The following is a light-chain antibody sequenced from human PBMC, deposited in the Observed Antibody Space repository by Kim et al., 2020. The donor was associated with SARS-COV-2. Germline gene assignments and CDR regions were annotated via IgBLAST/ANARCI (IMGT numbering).Light chain of an antibody. J-gene: IGKJ2*01. Sequence: DIQMTQSPSSLSASVGDRVTITCRASQTISYYLNWYQQKPGKPPKLLIYAATGLQSGVPSKFSGSGSGTDFTLTISSLQPEDFATYFCQQSYISPQTFGQGTKVDIK. CDR3: QQSYISPQT. CDR1: QTISYY. CDR2: AAT. V-gene: IGKV1-39*01.